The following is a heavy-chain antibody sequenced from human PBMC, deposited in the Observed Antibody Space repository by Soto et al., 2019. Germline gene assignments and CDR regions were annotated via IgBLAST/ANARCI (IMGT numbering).Heavy chain of an antibody. V-gene: IGHV1-69*01. CDR2: IIPIFGTA. J-gene: IGHJ1*01. CDR3: ARASTMMVPTEYFQH. CDR1: GGTFSSYA. D-gene: IGHD3-22*01. Sequence: QVQLVQSGAEVKKPGSSVKVSCKASGGTFSSYAISWVRQAPGQGLEWMGGIIPIFGTANYAQKFQGRVTITADESTRPAKMSLSSLRSEDTAVYYCARASTMMVPTEYFQHWGQAPWSPSPQ.